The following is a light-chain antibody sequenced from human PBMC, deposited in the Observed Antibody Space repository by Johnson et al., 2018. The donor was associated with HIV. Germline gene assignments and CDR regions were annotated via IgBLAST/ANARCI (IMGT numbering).Light chain of an antibody. CDR3: GTWDVRLNAYV. CDR1: SSNIGNNY. CDR2: DNN. V-gene: IGLV1-51*01. Sequence: VLTQPPSVSAAPGQTVTISCSGSSSNIGNNYVSWYQQFPETAPKLLIYDNNKRPSGIPDRFSGSKSGTSATLGITGLQTGDEADYYCGTWDVRLNAYVFGAGTKVTVL. J-gene: IGLJ1*01.